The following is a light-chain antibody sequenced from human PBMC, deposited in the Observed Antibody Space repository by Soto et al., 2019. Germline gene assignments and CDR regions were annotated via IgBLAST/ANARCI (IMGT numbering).Light chain of an antibody. Sequence: QSVLTQPPSASGTAGQVVTISFAGGDSNIGSNSVYWYQHLPRMAPKLLIYYNNQRPSGVPDRFSGSRSGTSASLAIVGLRSEDEAVYYCAAWDASLSACVFGNGTKVTVL. CDR1: DSNIGSNS. CDR2: YNN. J-gene: IGLJ1*01. V-gene: IGLV1-47*02. CDR3: AAWDASLSACV.